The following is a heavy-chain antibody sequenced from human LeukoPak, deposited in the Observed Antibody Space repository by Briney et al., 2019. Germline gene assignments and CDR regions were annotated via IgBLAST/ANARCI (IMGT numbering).Heavy chain of an antibody. Sequence: GGSLRLSCAASGFTFSSYAMSWVRQAPGKGLEWVSAISSSGGSTYYADSVKGRFTISRDNSKNTLYLQMNSLRAEDTAVYYCAKGAYCGGDCYSLIYYFDYWGQGTLVAVSS. CDR1: GFTFSSYA. V-gene: IGHV3-23*01. CDR3: AKGAYCGGDCYSLIYYFDY. D-gene: IGHD2-21*02. J-gene: IGHJ4*02. CDR2: ISSSGGST.